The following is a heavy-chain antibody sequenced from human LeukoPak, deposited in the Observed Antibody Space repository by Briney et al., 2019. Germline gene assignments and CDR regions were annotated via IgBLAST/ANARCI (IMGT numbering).Heavy chain of an antibody. CDR3: ARHDDCNSQPDGFDV. CDR1: GGSISSSSKL. V-gene: IGHV4-39*01. D-gene: IGHD4-23*01. Sequence: SETLSLSCTVSGGSISSSSKLWGWIRQPPGKGLEWIGSLHPSTTTYYNPSLRSRVGISVDTSKNQFYLTLSSVTAADSAVYFCARHDDCNSQPDGFDVWGQGTMVTVSS. CDR2: LHPSTTT. J-gene: IGHJ3*01.